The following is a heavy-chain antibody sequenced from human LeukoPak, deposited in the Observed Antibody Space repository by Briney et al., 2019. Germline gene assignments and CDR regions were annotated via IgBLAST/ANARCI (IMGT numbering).Heavy chain of an antibody. CDR2: VYTSGST. Sequence: SETLSLTCTVSGGSISSHYWSWIRQPAGKGLEWIGRVYTSGSTHYNPSLKSRVPISVETSKNQFSVKLSSVTAADTAVYYCARDSIKSGSYDYWGQGTLVTVSS. D-gene: IGHD1-26*01. CDR3: ARDSIKSGSYDY. V-gene: IGHV4-4*07. CDR1: GGSISSHY. J-gene: IGHJ4*02.